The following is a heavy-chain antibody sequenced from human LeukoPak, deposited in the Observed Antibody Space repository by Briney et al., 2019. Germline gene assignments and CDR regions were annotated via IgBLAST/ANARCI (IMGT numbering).Heavy chain of an antibody. CDR3: AKTGGWYFDY. CDR2: VSGSGRST. V-gene: IGHV3-23*01. J-gene: IGHJ4*02. D-gene: IGHD6-19*01. CDR1: GFTFSSYA. Sequence: PGGSLRLSCAASGFTFSSYAMSWVRQAPGKGLEWVSAVSGSGRSTYYADSVKGRFTISRDNSKNTLYLQMNNLRAEDTAVYYCAKTGGWYFDYWGQGTLVTVSS.